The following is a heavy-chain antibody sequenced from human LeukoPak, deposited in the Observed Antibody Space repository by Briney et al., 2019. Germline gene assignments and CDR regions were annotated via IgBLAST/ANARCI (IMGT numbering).Heavy chain of an antibody. J-gene: IGHJ6*03. CDR2: IYYSGST. Sequence: SETLSLTCKVSGGSISSSNNYYWGWIRQPPGKGLEWIGCIYYSGSTYYNPSLKTRVTISVDTSKNQFSLKVTSVTAADTAVYYCARVDSYYYMDVWGKGTTVTVSS. CDR3: ARVDSYYYMDV. CDR1: GGSISSSNNYY. V-gene: IGHV4-39*07. D-gene: IGHD3-22*01.